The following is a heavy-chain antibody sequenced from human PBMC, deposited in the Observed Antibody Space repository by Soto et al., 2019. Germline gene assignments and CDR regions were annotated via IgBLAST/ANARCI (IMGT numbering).Heavy chain of an antibody. Sequence: PSETLALTCAFYVGFLSESYWTWIRQPPGKGLEWIGEINHVGGTNYNPSLKSRVTMSVDTSQNQFSLRLISVTAADTAMYFCVRIRYQLPSSVLWLDPWGQGTPVTVSS. CDR1: VGFLSESY. D-gene: IGHD3-16*01. CDR3: VRIRYQLPSSVLWLDP. J-gene: IGHJ5*02. V-gene: IGHV4-34*01. CDR2: INHVGGT.